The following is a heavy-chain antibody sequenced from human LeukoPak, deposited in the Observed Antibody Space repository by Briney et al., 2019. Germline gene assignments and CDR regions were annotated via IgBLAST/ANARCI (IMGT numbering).Heavy chain of an antibody. CDR2: ISGSGGST. V-gene: IGHV3-23*01. Sequence: GGSLRLSCAASGFTFSSYAMSWVRQAPGKGLEWVSGISGSGGSTNYADSVKGRFTISRDNSKNTLYLQMNSLRAEDTAVYFCAEFGYSDWLSHFDYWGQGTLVTVSS. D-gene: IGHD3-9*01. J-gene: IGHJ4*02. CDR3: AEFGYSDWLSHFDY. CDR1: GFTFSSYA.